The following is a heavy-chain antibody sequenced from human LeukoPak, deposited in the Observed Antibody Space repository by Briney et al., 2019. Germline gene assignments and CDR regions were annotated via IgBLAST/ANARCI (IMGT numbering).Heavy chain of an antibody. J-gene: IGHJ4*02. CDR3: GRDGDSSGYFYFDN. D-gene: IGHD3-22*01. CDR1: GFTFSNYA. CDR2: ILHDGSNK. V-gene: IGHV3-30-3*01. Sequence: GGSLILSCAASGFTFSNYAMHGVRQAPGKGLEWVVGILHDGSNKYYADSVKGRFTISRDNSKNTLSLQMNSLRADDTAVYYCGRDGDSSGYFYFDNWGQGTLVTVSS.